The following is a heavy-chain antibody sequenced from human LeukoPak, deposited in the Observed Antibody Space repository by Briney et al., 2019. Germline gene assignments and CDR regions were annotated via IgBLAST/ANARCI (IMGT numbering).Heavy chain of an antibody. J-gene: IGHJ4*02. D-gene: IGHD3-22*01. CDR3: ARMPYYYDSSGLFDY. V-gene: IGHV4-59*01. CDR1: GGSISSYY. Sequence: SETLSLTXTVSGGSISSYYWSWIRQPPGKGLEWIGYIYYSGSTNYNPSLKSRVTISVDTSKNQFSLKLSSVTAADTAVYYCARMPYYYDSSGLFDYWGQGTLVTVSS. CDR2: IYYSGST.